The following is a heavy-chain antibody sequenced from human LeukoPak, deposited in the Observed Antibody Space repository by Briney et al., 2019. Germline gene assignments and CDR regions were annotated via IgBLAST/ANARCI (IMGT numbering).Heavy chain of an antibody. D-gene: IGHD6-13*01. CDR2: ISSSSSYI. J-gene: IGHJ5*02. V-gene: IGHV3-21*01. CDR3: ARCGAAAGTRGNWFDP. CDR1: GFTFSSYS. Sequence: PGGSLRLSCAASGFTFSSYSMNWVRQAPGKGLEWVSSISSSSSYIYYADSVKGRFTISRDNAKNSLYLQMNSLRAEDTAVYYCARCGAAAGTRGNWFDPWGQGTLVTVSS.